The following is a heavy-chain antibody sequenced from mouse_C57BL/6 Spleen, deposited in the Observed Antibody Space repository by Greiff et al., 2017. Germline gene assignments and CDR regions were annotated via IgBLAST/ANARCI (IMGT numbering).Heavy chain of an antibody. Sequence: QVQLQQPGAELVRPGSSVKLSCKASGYTFTSYWMDWVKQRPGQGLEWIGNIYPSDSETHYNQKFKDKATLTVDKSSSTAYMQLSSLTSEDSAVYYCARCFDYWYFDVWGTGTTVTVSS. CDR3: ARCFDYWYFDV. J-gene: IGHJ1*03. CDR1: GYTFTSYW. CDR2: IYPSDSET. V-gene: IGHV1-61*01.